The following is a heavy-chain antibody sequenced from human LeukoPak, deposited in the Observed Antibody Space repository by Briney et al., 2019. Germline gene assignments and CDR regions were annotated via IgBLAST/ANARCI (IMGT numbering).Heavy chain of an antibody. Sequence: GGSLRLSCAASGFTFSNAWMSWVRQAPGKGLEWVGRIKSKTDGGTTDYAAPVKGRFTISRDDSKNTLYLQMNSLRTEDTAVYYCTTIARRALYFQHWGQGTLVTVSS. CDR3: TTIARRALYFQH. J-gene: IGHJ1*01. D-gene: IGHD1-14*01. CDR1: GFTFSNAW. CDR2: IKSKTDGGTT. V-gene: IGHV3-15*01.